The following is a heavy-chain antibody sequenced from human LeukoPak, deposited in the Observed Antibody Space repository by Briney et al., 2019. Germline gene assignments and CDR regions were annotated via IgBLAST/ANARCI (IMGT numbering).Heavy chain of an antibody. CDR1: GYTLTELF. D-gene: IGHD4-11*01. CDR2: FYPGYGET. CDR3: GTQTIVPRPDFYYYIYV. V-gene: IGHV1-24*01. J-gene: IGHJ6*03. Sequence: ASVTVSCMVSGYTLTELFMHWVRQAPGKGLEWMGGFYPGYGETINVQTFTGRLTTTEDTSTDTAHMELSSLRSEDMAVHYCGTQTIVPRPDFYYYIYVWGKGTTVTVSS.